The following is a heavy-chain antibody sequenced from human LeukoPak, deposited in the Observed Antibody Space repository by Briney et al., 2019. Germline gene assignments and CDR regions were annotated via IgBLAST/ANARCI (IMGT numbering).Heavy chain of an antibody. V-gene: IGHV4-34*01. Sequence: SETLSLTCAVYGGSFSGYYWSWIRQPPGKGLEWIGEINHSGSTNYNPSLKSRVTISVDTSKNPFSLKLSSVTAADTAVYYCARQYDFWSGYYAYFDYWGQGTLVTVSS. CDR2: INHSGST. D-gene: IGHD3-3*01. J-gene: IGHJ4*02. CDR3: ARQYDFWSGYYAYFDY. CDR1: GGSFSGYY.